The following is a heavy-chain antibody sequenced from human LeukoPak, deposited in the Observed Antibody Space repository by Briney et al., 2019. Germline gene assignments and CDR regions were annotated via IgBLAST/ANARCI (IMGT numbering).Heavy chain of an antibody. V-gene: IGHV3-33*03. CDR1: EFTFSSYG. CDR2: IWNDGSNK. J-gene: IGHJ2*01. D-gene: IGHD6-19*01. CDR3: ARLAGSRPPWYLDL. Sequence: GGSLRLSCEASEFTFSSYGMHWVRQAPGKGLEWVAVIWNDGSNKYYADSVKGRITISRDNAHSSLHLQLSSLRADDTAVYYCARLAGSRPPWYLDLWGRGTLVTVSS.